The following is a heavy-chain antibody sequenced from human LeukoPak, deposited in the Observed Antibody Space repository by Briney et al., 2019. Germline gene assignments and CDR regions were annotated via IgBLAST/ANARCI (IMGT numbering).Heavy chain of an antibody. V-gene: IGHV3-23*01. D-gene: IGHD3-9*01. J-gene: IGHJ4*02. CDR2: ISSSGGST. CDR3: AKAGGWDYDILTGYYISPHFVY. CDR1: GFTFSSYA. Sequence: GGSLRLSCAASGFTFSSYAMSWVRRAPGKGLEWVSAISSSGGSTYYADSVKGRFTISRDNSKNTLYLQMNSLRAEDTAVYYCAKAGGWDYDILTGYYISPHFVYWGQGTLVTVSS.